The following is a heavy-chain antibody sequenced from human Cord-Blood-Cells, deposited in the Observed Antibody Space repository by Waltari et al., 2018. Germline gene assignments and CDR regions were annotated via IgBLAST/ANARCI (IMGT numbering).Heavy chain of an antibody. J-gene: IGHJ3*02. V-gene: IGHV4-34*01. Sequence: QVQLQQWGAGLLKPSETLSLTCAVYGGSFSGYYWSWIRQPPGKGLEWIGEINHSGSTNYNPSLKSRVTISVDTSKNQFSLKLSSVTAADTAVYYCARRTYYDFWSGYYLRAFDIWGQGTMVTVSS. CDR1: GGSFSGYY. D-gene: IGHD3-3*01. CDR3: ARRTYYDFWSGYYLRAFDI. CDR2: INHSGST.